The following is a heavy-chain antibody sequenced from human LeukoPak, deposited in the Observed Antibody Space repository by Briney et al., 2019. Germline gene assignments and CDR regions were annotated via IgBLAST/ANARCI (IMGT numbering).Heavy chain of an antibody. CDR1: NGSIRSHF. CDR2: IHYSGST. V-gene: IGHV4-59*11. J-gene: IGHJ4*02. CDR3: ARLRPLIYQLLYFAFDS. D-gene: IGHD2-2*02. Sequence: SETLSLTCTVSNGSIRSHFWTWVRQPPGKGLEWIGYIHYSGSTNYNPSLKSRVSMSLDTSKNQFSLKLTSVTAADTAMFYCARLRPLIYQLLYFAFDSWGQGTLVTVSS.